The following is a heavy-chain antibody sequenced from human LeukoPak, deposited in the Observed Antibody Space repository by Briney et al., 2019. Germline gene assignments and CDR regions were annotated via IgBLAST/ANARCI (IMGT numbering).Heavy chain of an antibody. J-gene: IGHJ3*02. CDR1: GYSFTNYW. CDR3: ARDRDIVVVPAANHDAFDI. D-gene: IGHD2-2*01. CDR2: IYPSDSDT. V-gene: IGHV5-51*01. Sequence: GESLKISCKGSGYSFTNYWIAWVRQMPGKGLEWMGIIYPSDSDTRYSPSFQGQVTISADRSISTAYLEWSSLRSEDTAVYYCARDRDIVVVPAANHDAFDIWGQGTMVTISS.